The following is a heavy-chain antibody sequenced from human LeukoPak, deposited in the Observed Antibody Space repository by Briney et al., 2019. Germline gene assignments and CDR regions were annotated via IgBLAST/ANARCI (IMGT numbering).Heavy chain of an antibody. J-gene: IGHJ4*02. V-gene: IGHV3-30*02. CDR3: AKDQVFGVGAPRGYCDY. CDR1: GYTFGFGRYG. Sequence: GGSLRLSCAASGYTFGFGRYGMHWVRQAPGKGLEWVEFIHYDGSNKYYTDSVKGRFTISRDNSKNTLYLQMISLRPEDTDIYYCAKDQVFGVGAPRGYCDYWGQGTLVSVSS. CDR2: IHYDGSNK. D-gene: IGHD1-26*01.